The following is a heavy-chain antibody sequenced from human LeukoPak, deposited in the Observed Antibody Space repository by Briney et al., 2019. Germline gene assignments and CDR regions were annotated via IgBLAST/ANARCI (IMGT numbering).Heavy chain of an antibody. CDR3: TRGVGVTIFGVGGQAFDI. CDR1: GYTFTSNY. J-gene: IGHJ3*02. Sequence: ASVKVSCKASGYTFTSNYMYWVRQAPGQGLEWMGIINPSGGTTRYAQKFQGRVTMTRDTSTSTLYMGLSSLSSEDTAVYYCTRGVGVTIFGVGGQAFDIWGQGTMVTVSS. V-gene: IGHV1-46*03. CDR2: INPSGGTT. D-gene: IGHD3-3*01.